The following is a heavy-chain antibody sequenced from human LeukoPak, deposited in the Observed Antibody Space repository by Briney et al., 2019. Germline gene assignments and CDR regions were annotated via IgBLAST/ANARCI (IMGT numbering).Heavy chain of an antibody. CDR1: GYTFTDNY. Sequence: ASVKISCKVSGYTFTDNYMHWVQRAPGKGLEWMGLVDPEDGETIYAENFQGRITITADTSTDTAYMELTSLRSEDTALYYCATGTVVGRGYYAMDVWGQGTTVTVSS. V-gene: IGHV1-69-2*01. D-gene: IGHD4-23*01. CDR3: ATGTVVGRGYYAMDV. CDR2: VDPEDGET. J-gene: IGHJ6*02.